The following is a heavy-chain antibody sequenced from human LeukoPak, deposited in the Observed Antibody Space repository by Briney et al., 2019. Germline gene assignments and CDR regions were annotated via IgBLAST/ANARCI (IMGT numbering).Heavy chain of an antibody. CDR3: ARGGYYDFWSGTSDYYYYGMDV. Sequence: GASVKVSCKASGYTFTSYAISWVRQAPGQGLEWMGWISAYNGNTNYAQKLQGRVTMTTDTSTSTAYMELRSLRSDDTAVYYCARGGYYDFWSGTSDYYYYGMDVWGQGTTVTVSS. CDR2: ISAYNGNT. CDR1: GYTFTSYA. V-gene: IGHV1-18*01. J-gene: IGHJ6*02. D-gene: IGHD3-3*01.